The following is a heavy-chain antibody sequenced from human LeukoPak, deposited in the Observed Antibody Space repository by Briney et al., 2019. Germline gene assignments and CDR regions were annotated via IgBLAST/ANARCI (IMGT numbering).Heavy chain of an antibody. J-gene: IGHJ6*03. V-gene: IGHV3-21*01. CDR2: MSSSSSYI. CDR3: ARDQQQLAPYYYYYMDV. CDR1: GFTFSSYS. Sequence: KPGGSLRLSCAASGFTFSSYSMNWVRQAPGKGLEWVSSMSSSSSYIYYADSVKGRFTISRDNAKNSLYLQMNSLRAEDTAVYYCARDQQQLAPYYYYYMDVWGKGTTVTVTS. D-gene: IGHD6-13*01.